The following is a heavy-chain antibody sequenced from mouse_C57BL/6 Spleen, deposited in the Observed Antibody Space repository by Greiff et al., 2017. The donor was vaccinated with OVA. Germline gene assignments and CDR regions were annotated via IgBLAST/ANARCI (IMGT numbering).Heavy chain of an antibody. D-gene: IGHD1-1*01. J-gene: IGHJ2*01. CDR1: GYTFTSYW. Sequence: QVQLQQPGTELVKPGASVKLSCKASGYTFTSYWMHWVKQRPGQGLEWIGNINPSNGGTNYNEKFKSKATLTVDKSSSTAYMQLSSLTSEDSAVYYCARGPHYYGSSYDYFDYWGQGTTLTVSS. CDR3: ARGPHYYGSSYDYFDY. CDR2: INPSNGGT. V-gene: IGHV1-53*01.